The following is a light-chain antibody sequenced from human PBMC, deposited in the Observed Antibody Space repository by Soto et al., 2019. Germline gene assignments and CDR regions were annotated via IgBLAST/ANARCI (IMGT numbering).Light chain of an antibody. V-gene: IGLV2-11*01. CDR2: DVS. CDR1: SSDVGGYNY. J-gene: IGLJ1*01. Sequence: QSALTQPRSVSGSPGQSVTISCTGASSDVGGYNYVSWYQQHPGKAPKLMIYDVSKRPSGVPDRFSGSKSGNTAPLTISGLKTEDEADYYCCSYAGRYTYVFGTGTKLTV. CDR3: CSYAGRYTYV.